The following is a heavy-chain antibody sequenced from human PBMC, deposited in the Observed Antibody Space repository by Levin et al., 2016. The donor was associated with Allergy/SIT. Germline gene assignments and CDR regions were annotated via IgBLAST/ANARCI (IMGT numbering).Heavy chain of an antibody. J-gene: IGHJ5*02. Sequence: PGKGLEWIGTVHYRGSTYHDSSLRSRVTISADTSKNQFSLKLSSVSAEDTAVYYCARQYYDFWSGSYPPSRQRFDPWGQGTLVTVSS. V-gene: IGHV4-39*01. D-gene: IGHD3-3*01. CDR2: VHYRGST. CDR3: ARQYYDFWSGSYPPSRQRFDP.